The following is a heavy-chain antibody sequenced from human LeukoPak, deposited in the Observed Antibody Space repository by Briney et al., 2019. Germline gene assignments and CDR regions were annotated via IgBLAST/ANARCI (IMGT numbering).Heavy chain of an antibody. CDR2: ISSSSSYI. V-gene: IGHV3-21*01. CDR1: GFTFSSYS. J-gene: IGHJ4*02. D-gene: IGHD4-17*01. Sequence: PGGSLRLSCAASGFTFSSYSMNWVRPAPGKGLEWVSSISSSSSYIYYADSVKGRFTISRDNAKSSLYLQMNSLRAEDTAVYYCAREEGLTTVTTWDYWGQGTLVTVSS. CDR3: AREEGLTTVTTWDY.